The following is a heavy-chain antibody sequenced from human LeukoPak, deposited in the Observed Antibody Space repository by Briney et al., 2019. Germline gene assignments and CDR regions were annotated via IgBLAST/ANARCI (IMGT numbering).Heavy chain of an antibody. D-gene: IGHD4-17*01. V-gene: IGHV3-48*03. CDR3: ARDGHDYGDYFFDY. Sequence: PGGSLRLSCAASGLIFSSYEMNWVRQAPGKGLEWVSYISSSGSTIYYADSVKGRFTISRDNAKNSLYLQMNSLRAEDTAVYYCARDGHDYGDYFFDYWGQGTLVTVSS. J-gene: IGHJ4*02. CDR2: ISSSGSTI. CDR1: GLIFSSYE.